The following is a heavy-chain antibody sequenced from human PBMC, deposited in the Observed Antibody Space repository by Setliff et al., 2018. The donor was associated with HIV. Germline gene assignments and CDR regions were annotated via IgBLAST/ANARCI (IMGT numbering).Heavy chain of an antibody. CDR3: ARDYCGGDCYFPYCYYGMDV. CDR1: GGSISSSSYY. CDR2: IYYSGST. Sequence: KASETLSLTCTVSGGSISSSSYYWGWIRQPPGKGLEWIGSIYYSGSTYYNPSLKSRVTISVDTSKNQFSLKLSSVTAADTAVYYCARDYCGGDCYFPYCYYGMDVWGQGTTVTVSS. D-gene: IGHD2-21*02. V-gene: IGHV4-39*07. J-gene: IGHJ6*02.